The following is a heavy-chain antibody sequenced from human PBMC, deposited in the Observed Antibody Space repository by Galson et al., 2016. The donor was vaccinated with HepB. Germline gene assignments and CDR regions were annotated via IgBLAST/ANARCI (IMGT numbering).Heavy chain of an antibody. CDR3: VRGLGRTPGSRYNWFGP. CDR1: GFSFSDFW. V-gene: IGHV3-7*03. D-gene: IGHD3-16*01. J-gene: IGHJ5*02. Sequence: SLRLSCAASGFSFSDFWMSWVRQAPGKGLEWVANIKQDGTEIYSVDSVKGRFTISRDNARNSLFLQMNGLRADDTAVYFCVRGLGRTPGSRYNWFGPWGQGTPVTVTS. CDR2: IKQDGTEI.